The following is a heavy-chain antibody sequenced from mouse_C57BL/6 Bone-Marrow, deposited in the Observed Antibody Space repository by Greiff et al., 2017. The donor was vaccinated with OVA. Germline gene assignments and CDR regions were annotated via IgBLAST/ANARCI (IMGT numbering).Heavy chain of an antibody. CDR2: IHPNSGST. V-gene: IGHV1-64*01. CDR3: ADFSYYYGSAYYFDY. J-gene: IGHJ2*01. D-gene: IGHD1-1*01. CDR1: GYTFTSYW. Sequence: QVQLQQPVAELVKPGASVKLSCKASGYTFTSYWMHWVKQRPGQGLEWIGMIHPNSGSTNYNEKFKSKATLTVDKSSSTAYMQLSSLTSEDSAVYYCADFSYYYGSAYYFDYWGQGTTLTVSS.